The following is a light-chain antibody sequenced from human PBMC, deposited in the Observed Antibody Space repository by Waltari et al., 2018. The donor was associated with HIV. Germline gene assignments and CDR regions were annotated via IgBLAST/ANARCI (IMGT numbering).Light chain of an antibody. CDR2: GAT. V-gene: IGKV3-20*01. CDR1: QSVSSNS. J-gene: IGKJ1*01. Sequence: EIVLTQSPGTLYLSPGERATLSCRASQSVSSNSLGWYQQKPGQAPRLLIYGATSRATGIPDRFSGSGSGTDFSLTISRLEPEDFAVYYCQQYNTSPWTFGQGTKVEIK. CDR3: QQYNTSPWT.